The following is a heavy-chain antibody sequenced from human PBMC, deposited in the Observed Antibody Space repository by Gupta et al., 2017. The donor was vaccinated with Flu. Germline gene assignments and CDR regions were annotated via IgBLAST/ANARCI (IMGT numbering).Heavy chain of an antibody. V-gene: IGHV3-15*01. CDR3: TTADCRSDCHGLNWFDP. CDR2: IKSNTDGGAA. J-gene: IGHJ5*02. CDR1: GFIFTDAW. Sequence: EVQLVESGGGFVKPGGSLRLSCAASGFIFTDAWMAWVRQAPGKGLEWVGRIKSNTDGGAADYAPAVKCRFSISRDDSKNTIYLQMNSLKIDDTAVYYCTTADCRSDCHGLNWFDPWGQGTLVTVSS. D-gene: IGHD2-21*02.